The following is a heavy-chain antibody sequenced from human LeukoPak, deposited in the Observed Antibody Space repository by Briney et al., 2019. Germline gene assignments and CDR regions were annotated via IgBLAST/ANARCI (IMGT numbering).Heavy chain of an antibody. CDR3: TRXRSTVTFDY. CDR1: GGSISPHY. V-gene: IGHV4-59*11. D-gene: IGHD4-17*01. J-gene: IGHJ4*02. CDR2: VYYNGLT. Sequence: SETLSLTCTVSGGSISPHYWTWIRQTPGKGLEWIGYVYYNGLTSYNASLRSRLILSVDTARNQVSLKLTSVTAADTAVYYCTRXRSTVTFDYWGQGTLVT.